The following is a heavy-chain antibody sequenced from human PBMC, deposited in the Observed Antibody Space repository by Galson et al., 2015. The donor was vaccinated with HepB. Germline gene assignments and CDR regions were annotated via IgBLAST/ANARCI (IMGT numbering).Heavy chain of an antibody. V-gene: IGHV1-69*06. CDR2: IIPMFDTA. Sequence: SAKVSCKASGGTFSSSVISWVRQAPGQGLEWMGGIIPMFDTANYARRFQGRVTITADKSTSTVHMDLSSLRSDDTAVYYCAATYYPDSSGHPPLFDYYYYGMDVWGQGTTVTVSS. D-gene: IGHD3-22*01. J-gene: IGHJ6*02. CDR3: AATYYPDSSGHPPLFDYYYYGMDV. CDR1: GGTFSSSV.